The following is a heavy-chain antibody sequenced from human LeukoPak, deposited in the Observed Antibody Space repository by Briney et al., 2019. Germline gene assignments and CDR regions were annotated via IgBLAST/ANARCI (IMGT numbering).Heavy chain of an antibody. J-gene: IGHJ5*02. Sequence: PSETLSLTCSVSGASINDYYWSWIRQPPGEGLQWIGYVSYSGTTNYSPSLKSRLSISVDMSKNQFSLKLNSVTAADTAVYYCASSLGYSSSWVSSPFDPWGQGTLVTVSS. V-gene: IGHV4-59*01. D-gene: IGHD6-13*01. CDR3: ASSLGYSSSWVSSPFDP. CDR1: GASINDYY. CDR2: VSYSGTT.